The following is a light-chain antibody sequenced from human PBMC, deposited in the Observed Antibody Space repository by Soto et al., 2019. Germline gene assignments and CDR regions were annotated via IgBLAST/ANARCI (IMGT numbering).Light chain of an antibody. V-gene: IGKV1-5*01. J-gene: IGKJ4*01. CDR3: QQYKTDLLT. CDR1: QSISIW. Sequence: DIQMTQFPSTLSASVGDRVTITCRASQSISIWLAWYQQKPGKAPKVLIYDASSLESGVPSRFSGSGSGTEFTLTISSLQRDDFATYYCQQYKTDLLTFGGGTKVDIK. CDR2: DAS.